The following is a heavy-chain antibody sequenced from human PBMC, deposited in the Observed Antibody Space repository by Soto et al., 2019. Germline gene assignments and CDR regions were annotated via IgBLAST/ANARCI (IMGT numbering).Heavy chain of an antibody. V-gene: IGHV4-59*01. CDR2: IYYSGST. D-gene: IGHD6-13*01. CDR3: VQQLTH. J-gene: IGHJ1*01. CDR1: GGSISSYY. Sequence: SSETMSLTCTVAGGSISSYYWSWIRQPPGKGLEWIGYIYYSGSTNYNSSLKSRVTISVDTSKNQFSLKLSSVTAADTAVYYCVQQLTHWGQGTLVTVSS.